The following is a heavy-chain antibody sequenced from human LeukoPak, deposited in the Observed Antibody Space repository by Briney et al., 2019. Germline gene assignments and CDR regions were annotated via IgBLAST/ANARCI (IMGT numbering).Heavy chain of an antibody. V-gene: IGHV4-59*01. J-gene: IGHJ4*02. D-gene: IGHD3-22*01. Sequence: PETRSPTCTVSGGSISSYYWSWIRQPPGKGLEWIGYIFYSGSTNYNPSLKSRVTISVDTSRDQFSLSLSSVTAADTAVYYCARGGSGYFYDFDYWGQLVLVTVSS. CDR3: ARGGSGYFYDFDY. CDR1: GGSISSYY. CDR2: IFYSGST.